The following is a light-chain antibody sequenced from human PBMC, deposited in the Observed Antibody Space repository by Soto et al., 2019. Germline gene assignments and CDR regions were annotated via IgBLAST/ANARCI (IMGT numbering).Light chain of an antibody. CDR2: GAS. CDR1: QSVSSNY. Sequence: ESVLTQSPGTLSLSPGERVTLSCRASQSVSSNYLAWYQQKPGQAPRLLIYGASTRATGIPDRFSGSGSGTDFTLTITRLEPEDSAVYYCQQYGSSPTWTFGQGTKV. CDR3: QQYGSSPTWT. J-gene: IGKJ1*01. V-gene: IGKV3-20*01.